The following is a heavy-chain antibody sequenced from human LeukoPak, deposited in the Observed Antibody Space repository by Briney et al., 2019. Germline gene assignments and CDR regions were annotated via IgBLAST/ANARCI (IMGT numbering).Heavy chain of an antibody. Sequence: GGSLRLSCAASGFTFSSYSMNWVRQAPGKGLEWVSYISSSSSTIYYADSVKGRFTISRDNAKNSLYLQMNSLRAEDTAVYYCARDWGSSWYEDWFDPWGQGTLVTVSS. CDR2: ISSSSSTI. CDR1: GFTFSSYS. CDR3: ARDWGSSWYEDWFDP. J-gene: IGHJ5*02. D-gene: IGHD6-13*01. V-gene: IGHV3-48*04.